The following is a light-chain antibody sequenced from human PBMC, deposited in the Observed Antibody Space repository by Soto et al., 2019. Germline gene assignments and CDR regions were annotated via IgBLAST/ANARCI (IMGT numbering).Light chain of an antibody. CDR2: DIN. Sequence: QSVLTQPASVSGSPGQSITISCTGTSSDVGNYIFVSWYRQHPGKAPKLMIYDINNRPSGVSNRFSGSKSGNTASLTISGLQAEDEADYYCVSYTTSASCVFGTGTKVTV. V-gene: IGLV2-14*01. CDR1: SSDVGNYIF. CDR3: VSYTTSASCV. J-gene: IGLJ1*01.